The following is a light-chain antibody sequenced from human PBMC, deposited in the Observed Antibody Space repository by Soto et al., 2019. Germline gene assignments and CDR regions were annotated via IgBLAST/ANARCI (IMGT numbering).Light chain of an antibody. Sequence: QSVLTQPASVSGSPGQSITNSCTGTSSDVGNYKFVSWYQQYPGKAPKIMIYEITERPSGVSNRFSGSKSGNTASLTISGLQAEDEADYYCCSYAGRSTWVFGGGTKLTVL. CDR1: SSDVGNYKF. J-gene: IGLJ3*02. CDR2: EIT. CDR3: CSYAGRSTWV. V-gene: IGLV2-23*02.